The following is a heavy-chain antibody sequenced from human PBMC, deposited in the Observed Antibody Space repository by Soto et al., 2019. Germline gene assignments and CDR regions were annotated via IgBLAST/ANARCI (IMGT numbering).Heavy chain of an antibody. CDR3: ARGREYSFGYNWFDP. V-gene: IGHV1-46*01. CDR2: INPTEGRT. CDR1: GYPFTAYH. D-gene: IGHD4-4*01. Sequence: QVQLVQSGAEVRKPGASVKLSCQTSGYPFTAYHMHWVRQASGQGLEWMGVINPTEGRTRYSQKFQDRVTMPRDTSTSTVYMELSSLRSEDTAIYFCARGREYSFGYNWFDPWGQGTLVTVSS. J-gene: IGHJ5*02.